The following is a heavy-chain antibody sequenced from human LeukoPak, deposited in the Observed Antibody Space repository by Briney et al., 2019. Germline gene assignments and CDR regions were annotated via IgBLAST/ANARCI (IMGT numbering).Heavy chain of an antibody. V-gene: IGHV3-33*01. CDR2: IWYDGSNK. D-gene: IGHD3-3*01. Sequence: GGSLRLSCAASGFTFSSYGMHWVRQAPGKGLEWVAVIWYDGSNKYYADSVKGRFTISRDNSKNTLYLQMDSLRAEDTAVYYCARAQYYDFWSGYHNWFDPWGQGTLVTVSS. CDR3: ARAQYYDFWSGYHNWFDP. J-gene: IGHJ5*02. CDR1: GFTFSSYG.